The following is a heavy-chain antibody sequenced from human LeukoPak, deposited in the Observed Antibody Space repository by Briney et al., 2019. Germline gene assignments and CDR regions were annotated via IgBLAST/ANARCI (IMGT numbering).Heavy chain of an antibody. V-gene: IGHV3-66*01. CDR1: GFTVSSNY. CDR2: IYSGGGT. D-gene: IGHD4-23*01. CDR3: ARNQDYGGFDF. J-gene: IGHJ4*02. Sequence: GGSLRLSCAASGFTVSSNYMSWVRPAPGKGLEWVSVIYSGGGTYYADSVKGRFTVSRDNSKNTLYLQMNSLRVDDTAMYYCARNQDYGGFDFWGQGTLVTVSS.